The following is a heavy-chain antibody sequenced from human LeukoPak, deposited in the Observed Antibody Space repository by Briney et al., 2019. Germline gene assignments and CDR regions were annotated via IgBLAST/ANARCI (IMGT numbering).Heavy chain of an antibody. D-gene: IGHD1-26*01. V-gene: IGHV3-23*01. CDR3: AKDRVGATSHDAFDI. CDR1: GFTFSSYA. Sequence: GGSLRLSCAASGFTFSSYAMSWVRQAPGKGLEWVSAFSGSGGSTYYADSVKGRFTISRDNSKNTLYLQMNSLRAEDTAVYYCAKDRVGATSHDAFDIWGQGTMVTVSS. CDR2: FSGSGGST. J-gene: IGHJ3*02.